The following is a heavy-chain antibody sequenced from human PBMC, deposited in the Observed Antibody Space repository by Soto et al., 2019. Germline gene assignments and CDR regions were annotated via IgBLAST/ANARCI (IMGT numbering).Heavy chain of an antibody. D-gene: IGHD3-22*01. CDR1: GVTFSSYS. V-gene: IGHV3-21*01. Sequence: GGSLRLSCAASGVTFSSYSMNWVRQAPGKGLEWVSSISSSSSYIYYADSVKGRFTISRDNAKNSLYLQMNSLRAEDTAVYYCARDPYYYDSSGYYEGNGMDVWGQGTTVTVSS. J-gene: IGHJ6*02. CDR2: ISSSSSYI. CDR3: ARDPYYYDSSGYYEGNGMDV.